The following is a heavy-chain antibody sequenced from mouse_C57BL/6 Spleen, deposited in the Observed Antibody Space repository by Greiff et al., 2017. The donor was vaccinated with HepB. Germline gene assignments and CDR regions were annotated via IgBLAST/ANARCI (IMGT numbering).Heavy chain of an antibody. V-gene: IGHV1-64*01. CDR2: IHPNSGST. J-gene: IGHJ4*01. D-gene: IGHD2-1*01. Sequence: VQLQQPGAELVKPGASVKLSCKASGYTFTSYWMHWVKQRPGQGLEWIGMIHPNSGSTNYNEKFKSKATLTVDKSSSTAYMQLSSLTSEDSAVYYCARSPLYGNYVGYAMDYWGQGTSVTVSS. CDR3: ARSPLYGNYVGYAMDY. CDR1: GYTFTSYW.